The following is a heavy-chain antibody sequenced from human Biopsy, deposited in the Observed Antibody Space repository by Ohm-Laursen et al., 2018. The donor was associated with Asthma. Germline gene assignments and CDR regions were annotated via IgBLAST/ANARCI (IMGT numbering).Heavy chain of an antibody. Sequence: SDTLSLTCSLSSGSGGYMRSGNYYWGWIRQPPGKGLEWIGSIYYSGTTNYNPSLGSRVTVSADTSKNHFYLKLTTVSAADTAVYYCVRGSSSWHHGPFHYYYGLDVWGQGTTATVSS. V-gene: IGHV4-39*01. CDR2: IYYSGTT. CDR3: VRGSSSWHHGPFHYYYGLDV. D-gene: IGHD6-13*01. CDR1: SGSGGYMRSGNYY. J-gene: IGHJ6*02.